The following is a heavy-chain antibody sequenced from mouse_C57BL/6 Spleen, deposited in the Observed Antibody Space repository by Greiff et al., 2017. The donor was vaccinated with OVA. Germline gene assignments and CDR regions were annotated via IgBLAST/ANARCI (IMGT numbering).Heavy chain of an antibody. J-gene: IGHJ3*01. CDR3: ASEGWLLSFAY. Sequence: VQLQQPGAELVKPGASVKVSCKASGYTFTSYWMHWVKQRPGQGLEWIGRIHPSDSATNYNQKFKGKATLTVDKSSSTAYMQLSSLTSEDSAVYYCASEGWLLSFAYWGQGTLVTVSA. CDR1: GYTFTSYW. V-gene: IGHV1-74*01. CDR2: IHPSDSAT. D-gene: IGHD2-3*01.